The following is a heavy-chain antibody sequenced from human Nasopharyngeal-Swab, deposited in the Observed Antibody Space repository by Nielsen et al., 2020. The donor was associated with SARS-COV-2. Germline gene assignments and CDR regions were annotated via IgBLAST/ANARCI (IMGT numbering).Heavy chain of an antibody. J-gene: IGHJ4*02. Sequence: SVKVSCNVSGYTLTELSMHWLRQAPGKGLEWMGGFDPENVETIYAQKFQGRVSMTEDTSTDTAYMELSSLRSEDTAVYYCATIAVAQVIADDYWGQGTLVTVSS. CDR2: FDPENVET. D-gene: IGHD6-19*01. V-gene: IGHV1-24*01. CDR1: GYTLTELS. CDR3: ATIAVAQVIADDY.